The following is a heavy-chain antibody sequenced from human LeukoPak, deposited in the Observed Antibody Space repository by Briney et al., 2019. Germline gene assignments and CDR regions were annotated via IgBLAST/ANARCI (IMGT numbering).Heavy chain of an antibody. D-gene: IGHD3-22*01. V-gene: IGHV3-53*01. J-gene: IGHJ4*02. CDR2: IYSGDKT. CDR1: GFTFSSYS. Sequence: GGSLRLSCAASGFTFSSYSMNWVRQAPGKGLEWVSLIYSGDKTNYTDSVKGRFTISRDNSKNTLYLQMNNLRAEDTAVYYCARGVANYYDNSGYQNWGQGTLVTVSS. CDR3: ARGVANYYDNSGYQN.